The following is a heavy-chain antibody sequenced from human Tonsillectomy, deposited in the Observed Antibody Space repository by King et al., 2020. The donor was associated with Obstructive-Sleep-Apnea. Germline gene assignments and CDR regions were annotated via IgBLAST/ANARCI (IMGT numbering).Heavy chain of an antibody. J-gene: IGHJ5*02. D-gene: IGHD2-15*01. CDR1: GFTFSTYP. Sequence: HVQLVESGGGMVQPGRSLRLSCAASGFTFSTYPMHWVRQAPGKGLEWVAVISYDGSHKYYADSVKGRFTISRDNSKNTLYMQMNSLRAEDTAVYYCTRDPCSGVNCYHNWFDPWGQGTLVTVSS. CDR2: ISYDGSHK. V-gene: IGHV3-30*04. CDR3: TRDPCSGVNCYHNWFDP.